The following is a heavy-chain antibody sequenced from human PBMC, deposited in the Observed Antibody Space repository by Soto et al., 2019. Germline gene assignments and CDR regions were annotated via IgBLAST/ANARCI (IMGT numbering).Heavy chain of an antibody. D-gene: IGHD3-9*01. Sequence: QVQLVQSGAEVKKPGASVKVSCKASGYTFTSYDINWVRQATGQGLEWMGWMNPNSGNTGYAQKFQGRVTMTRNTSISTAYMELSSLRSEDTAVYYCARGSGLRYFDWLFGARAGYYGMDVWGQGTTVTVSS. CDR1: GYTFTSYD. J-gene: IGHJ6*02. CDR2: MNPNSGNT. V-gene: IGHV1-8*01. CDR3: ARGSGLRYFDWLFGARAGYYGMDV.